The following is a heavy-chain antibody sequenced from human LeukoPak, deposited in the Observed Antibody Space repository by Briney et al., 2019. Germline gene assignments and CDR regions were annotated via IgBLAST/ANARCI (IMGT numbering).Heavy chain of an antibody. D-gene: IGHD2-2*02. J-gene: IGHJ4*02. V-gene: IGHV3-53*01. CDR3: ARTSVAAAISPYYFDY. CDR2: IYSDNT. Sequence: GGSLRLSCTVSGFTVSSNSMSWVRQAPGKGLEWVSFIYSDNTHYSDSVKGRFTISRDNSKNTLYLQMNSLRAEDTAVYYCARTSVAAAISPYYFDYWGQGTLVTVSS. CDR1: GFTVSSNS.